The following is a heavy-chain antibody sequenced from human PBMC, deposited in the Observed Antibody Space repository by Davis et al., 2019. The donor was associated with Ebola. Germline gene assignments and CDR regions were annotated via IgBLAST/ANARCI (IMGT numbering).Heavy chain of an antibody. CDR1: GFNFSVYT. D-gene: IGHD2-2*01. J-gene: IGHJ4*02. CDR2: IRPSSSYI. Sequence: GGSLRLSCAASGFNFSVYTMNWVRQAPGKGLEWVSSIRPSSSYIYYADSVKGRFTVSRDNSKNTLYLQMNSLRVEDTAVYFCAKDCSSASCNDSWGQGTLVTVSS. CDR3: AKDCSSASCNDS. V-gene: IGHV3-21*04.